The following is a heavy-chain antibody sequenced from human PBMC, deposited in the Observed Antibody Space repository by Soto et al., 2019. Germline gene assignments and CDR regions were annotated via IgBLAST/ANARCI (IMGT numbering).Heavy chain of an antibody. Sequence: GGSLRLSCAASGFTFSSYGMHWVRQAPGKGLEWVAVIWYDGSNKYYADSVKGRFTISRDNSKNTLYLQMNSLRAEDTAVYYCARDTLRYSYGYFDYWGQGTLVTVSS. D-gene: IGHD5-18*01. V-gene: IGHV3-33*01. J-gene: IGHJ4*02. CDR2: IWYDGSNK. CDR3: ARDTLRYSYGYFDY. CDR1: GFTFSSYG.